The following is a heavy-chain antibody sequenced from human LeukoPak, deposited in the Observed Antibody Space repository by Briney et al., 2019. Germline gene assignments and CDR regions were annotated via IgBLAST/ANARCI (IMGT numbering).Heavy chain of an antibody. CDR3: ARVGQGTSPPFDY. D-gene: IGHD1-7*01. Sequence: SETVSLTCAVSGGAISSSNWRSWVRQPPGKGLEWIEEIYHSGSTNYNPSPKSRVTISVDKSKNQFSLKLSSVTAADTAVYYCARVGQGTSPPFDYWGQGTLVTVSS. CDR2: IYHSGST. CDR1: GGAISSSNW. V-gene: IGHV4-4*02. J-gene: IGHJ4*02.